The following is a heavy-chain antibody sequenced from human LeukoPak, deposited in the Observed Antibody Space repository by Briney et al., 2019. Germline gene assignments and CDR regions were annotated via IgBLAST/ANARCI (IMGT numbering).Heavy chain of an antibody. Sequence: SETLPLTCTVSGGSISSYYWSWIRQPPGKGLEWIGYIYYSGSTNYNPSLKSRVTISVDTSKNQFSLKLSSVTAADTAVYYCARTGSGYSSGWYSPDYWGQGTLVTVSS. CDR2: IYYSGST. J-gene: IGHJ4*02. CDR1: GGSISSYY. V-gene: IGHV4-59*01. D-gene: IGHD6-19*01. CDR3: ARTGSGYSSGWYSPDY.